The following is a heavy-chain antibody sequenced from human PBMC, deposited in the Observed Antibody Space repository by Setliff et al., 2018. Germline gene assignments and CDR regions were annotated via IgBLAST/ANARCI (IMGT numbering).Heavy chain of an antibody. CDR2: IYYSGST. Sequence: TLSLTCTVSGGSISSGDYYWSWIRQPPGKGLEWIGYIYYSGSTYYNPSLKSRVTISVDTSKNQFSLKLSSVTAADTAVYYCARQFMAWYFDLWGRGTLVTVPS. J-gene: IGHJ2*01. CDR1: GGSISSGDYY. V-gene: IGHV4-30-4*08. CDR3: ARQFMAWYFDL.